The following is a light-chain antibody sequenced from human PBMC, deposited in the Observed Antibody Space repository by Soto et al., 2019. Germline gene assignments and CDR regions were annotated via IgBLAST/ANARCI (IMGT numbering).Light chain of an antibody. CDR3: QQYNNWPPWT. V-gene: IGKV3-15*01. CDR1: QSVSSN. Sequence: EIVMTQSPATLSASPGERATRSCRASQSVSSNLAWHQQKPGQAPRLLIYGSSTRATGIPARFIGSGSGTDFTLTISSLQSEDFEVYYCQQYNNWPPWTFGKGTKVEIK. CDR2: GSS. J-gene: IGKJ1*01.